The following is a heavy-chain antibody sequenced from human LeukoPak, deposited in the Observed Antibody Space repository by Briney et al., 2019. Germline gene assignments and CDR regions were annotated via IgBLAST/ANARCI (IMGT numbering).Heavy chain of an antibody. CDR1: GFTFSNYW. D-gene: IGHD2-2*03. V-gene: IGHV3-7*01. Sequence: PGGSLRLSCAASGFTFSNYWMSWVRQAPGKGLEWVANIKQDGSEKYYVHSVKGRFTISRDNAKNSLYLQMNSLRAEDTAVYYCARDQRPGYCSSTSCYYWFDPWDQGTLVTVSS. J-gene: IGHJ5*02. CDR3: ARDQRPGYCSSTSCYYWFDP. CDR2: IKQDGSEK.